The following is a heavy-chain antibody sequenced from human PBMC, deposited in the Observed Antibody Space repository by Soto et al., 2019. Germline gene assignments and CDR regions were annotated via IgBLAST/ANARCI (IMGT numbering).Heavy chain of an antibody. J-gene: IGHJ4*02. CDR3: TSAIVSGSTDY. V-gene: IGHV3-49*04. CDR2: IRSKAYGGTT. Sequence: PVGSLRLSCTDSGFTFGDYAMSWVRQAPGKGLEWVGFIRSKAYGGTTEYAASVKGRFTISRDDSKSIAYLQMNSLKTEDTAVYYCTSAIVSGSTDYWGQGTLVTVSS. D-gene: IGHD3-22*01. CDR1: GFTFGDYA.